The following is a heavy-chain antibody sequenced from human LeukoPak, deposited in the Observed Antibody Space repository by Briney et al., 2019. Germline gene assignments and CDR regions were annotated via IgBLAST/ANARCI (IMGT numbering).Heavy chain of an antibody. CDR2: IYYSGST. D-gene: IGHD2-2*01. CDR3: ATYGGFSRPDV. CDR1: GGSISSYY. V-gene: IGHV4-59*12. Sequence: PSETLSLTCTVSGGSISSYYWSWIRQPPGKGLEWIGYIYYSGSTNYNPSLKSRVTISVDTSKNQFSLKLSSVTAADTAVYYCATYGGFSRPDVWGKGTTVTVSS. J-gene: IGHJ6*04.